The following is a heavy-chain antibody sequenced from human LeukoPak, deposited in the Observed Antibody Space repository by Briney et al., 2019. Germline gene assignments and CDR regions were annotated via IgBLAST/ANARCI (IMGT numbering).Heavy chain of an antibody. J-gene: IGHJ4*02. CDR1: GHIFSDYY. V-gene: IGHV1-2*02. D-gene: IGHD2-21*02. CDR3: AKDSKVTGTSFDS. Sequence: AAVKVSCKASGHIFSDYYMHWVRQAHAPGLEWMGWMNVHSGGTKYAQKFQGRVTMTRDTSVSTASMYLPILTSVDTAVYYCAKDSKVTGTSFDSWGQGTLVTVSS. CDR2: MNVHSGGT.